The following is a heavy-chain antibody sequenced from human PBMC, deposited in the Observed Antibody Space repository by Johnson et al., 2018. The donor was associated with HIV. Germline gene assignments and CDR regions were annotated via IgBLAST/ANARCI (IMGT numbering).Heavy chain of an antibody. CDR3: ARAGDYDILTGSLMKGAFDI. CDR2: INSDGSST. CDR1: GFTFSSYW. J-gene: IGHJ3*02. Sequence: VQLVESGGGLVQPGGSLRLSCAASGFTFSSYWMHWVRQAPGKGLVWVSRINSDGSSTSYADSVKGRFTISRDNAKNTLYLQMNSLSAEDTAVYYCARAGDYDILTGSLMKGAFDIWGQGTMVIVSS. D-gene: IGHD3-9*01. V-gene: IGHV3-74*02.